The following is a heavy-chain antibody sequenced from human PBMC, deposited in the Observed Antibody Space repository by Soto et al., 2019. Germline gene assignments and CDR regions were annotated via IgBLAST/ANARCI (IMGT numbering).Heavy chain of an antibody. Sequence: QVQLQESGPGLVKPSQTLSLTCTVSGGSISSGGYYWSWIRQHPVKGLEWIGYIYYSGSTYYNPSLKSRVTISVDTSKNQFSLKLSSVTAADTAVYYCARDTRKNYYYYYGMDVWGQGTTVTVSS. V-gene: IGHV4-31*03. CDR3: ARDTRKNYYYYYGMDV. CDR1: GGSISSGGYY. D-gene: IGHD2-2*01. CDR2: IYYSGST. J-gene: IGHJ6*02.